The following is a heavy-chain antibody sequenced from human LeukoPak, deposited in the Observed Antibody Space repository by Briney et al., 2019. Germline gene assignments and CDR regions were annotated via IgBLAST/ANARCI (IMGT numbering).Heavy chain of an antibody. Sequence: GGSPRLSCAASGFTFSDYYMSWIRQAPGKGLEWVSYISSSGSTIYYADSVKGRFTISRDNAKNSLYLQMNSLRAEDTAVYYCARVYDYGDHDAFDIWGQGTMVTVSS. V-gene: IGHV3-11*01. J-gene: IGHJ3*02. CDR3: ARVYDYGDHDAFDI. CDR2: ISSSGSTI. D-gene: IGHD4-17*01. CDR1: GFTFSDYY.